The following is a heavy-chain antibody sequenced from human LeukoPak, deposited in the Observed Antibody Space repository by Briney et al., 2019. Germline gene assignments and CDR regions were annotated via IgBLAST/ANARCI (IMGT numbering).Heavy chain of an antibody. J-gene: IGHJ5*02. CDR1: GFTFSRYT. CDR2: ISSSGSTK. Sequence: GRSLRLSCAASGFTFSRYTMNWVRQAPGKGLEWVSYISSSGSTKYYADSVKGRFTISRDNAKNSLYLQMNSLRVEDTAVYYCPRGSEWDLLGSCDRWGQGTLVTVSS. CDR3: PRGSEWDLLGSCDR. D-gene: IGHD1-26*01. V-gene: IGHV3-48*04.